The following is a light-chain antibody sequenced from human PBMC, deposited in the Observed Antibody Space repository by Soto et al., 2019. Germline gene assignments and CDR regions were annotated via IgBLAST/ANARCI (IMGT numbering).Light chain of an antibody. Sequence: DIQMTQSPSSLSASVGDRVTITCRASQSISNYLNWYQQKPGKAPKLLIYTASSLQSGVASRFSGSGSGTDFTLTISSLQPEDFATYYCQQSDSTPITFGQGRRLEIK. CDR1: QSISNY. V-gene: IGKV1-39*01. CDR3: QQSDSTPIT. J-gene: IGKJ5*01. CDR2: TAS.